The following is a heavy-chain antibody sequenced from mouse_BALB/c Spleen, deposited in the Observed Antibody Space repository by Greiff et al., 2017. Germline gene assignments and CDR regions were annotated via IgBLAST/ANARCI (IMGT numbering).Heavy chain of an antibody. Sequence: DVKVVESGGGLVQPGGSRKLSCAASGFTFSDYGMAWVRQAPGKGPEWVAFISNLAYSIYYADTVTGRFTISRENAKNTLYLEMSSLRSEDTAMYYCARDYYGSSPFAYWGQGTLVTVSA. J-gene: IGHJ3*01. CDR1: GFTFSDYG. CDR3: ARDYYGSSPFAY. D-gene: IGHD1-1*01. CDR2: ISNLAYSI. V-gene: IGHV5-15*02.